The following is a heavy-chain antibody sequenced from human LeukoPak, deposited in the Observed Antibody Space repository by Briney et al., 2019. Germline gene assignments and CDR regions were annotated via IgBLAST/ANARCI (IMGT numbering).Heavy chain of an antibody. CDR1: GFTFSDYA. CDR3: AKERYYYDSSGYERGRYFQH. J-gene: IGHJ1*01. V-gene: IGHV3-30*04. CDR2: ISYDGSNK. Sequence: GGSLRLSCAASGFTFSDYAMHWVRQAPGKGLEWVTIISYDGSNKYYVDSVKGRFTISRDNSKNTLYLQMNSLRAEDTAVYYCAKERYYYDSSGYERGRYFQHWGQGTLVTVSS. D-gene: IGHD3-22*01.